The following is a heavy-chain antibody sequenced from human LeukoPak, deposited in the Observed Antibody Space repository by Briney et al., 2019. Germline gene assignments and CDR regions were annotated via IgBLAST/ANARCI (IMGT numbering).Heavy chain of an antibody. CDR3: ARVGSSGWYVHPTLDY. CDR1: GYTSTGCY. Sequence: ASVKVSCKASGYTSTGCYMHWVRQAPGQGLEWMGWINPNSGDTNYAQKFQGRVTVTRDTSISTAYMELSRLRSDDTAVYYCARVGSSGWYVHPTLDYWGQGTLLTVSS. D-gene: IGHD6-19*01. V-gene: IGHV1-2*02. CDR2: INPNSGDT. J-gene: IGHJ4*02.